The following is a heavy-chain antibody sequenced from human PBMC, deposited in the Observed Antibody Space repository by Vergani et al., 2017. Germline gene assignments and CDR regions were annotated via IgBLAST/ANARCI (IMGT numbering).Heavy chain of an antibody. Sequence: QVQLVQSGAEVKKPGASVKVSCKASGYTFTSYGISWVRQAPGQGLEWMGWISTYNGNTNYAQKVQGRVTMTTDTSTRTAYMELRSLRSDDTAVFYCARATCSGGSCYRGFEYWGQGSLITVSS. V-gene: IGHV1-18*01. CDR3: ARATCSGGSCYRGFEY. J-gene: IGHJ4*02. CDR2: ISTYNGNT. D-gene: IGHD2-15*01. CDR1: GYTFTSYG.